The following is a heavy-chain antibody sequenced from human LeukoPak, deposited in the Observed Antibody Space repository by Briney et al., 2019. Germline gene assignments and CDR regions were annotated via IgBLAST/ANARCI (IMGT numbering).Heavy chain of an antibody. J-gene: IGHJ5*02. V-gene: IGHV3-74*01. CDR3: ARARLARYNWFHP. Sequence: GGSLRLSCAASGFTFSSYWMHWVRQAPGKGLVWVSRINSDGSSTSYADSVKGRFTISRDNAKNTLYLQMNSLRAEDTAVYYCARARLARYNWFHPWGQGTLVTVSS. CDR1: GFTFSSYW. CDR2: INSDGSST. D-gene: IGHD6-19*01.